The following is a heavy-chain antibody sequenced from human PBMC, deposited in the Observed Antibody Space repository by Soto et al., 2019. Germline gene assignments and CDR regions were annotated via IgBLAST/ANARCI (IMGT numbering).Heavy chain of an antibody. CDR2: ISWNSGSI. V-gene: IGHV3-9*01. CDR1: GFAFDDYA. J-gene: IGHJ4*02. Sequence: PGGSLRLSCAASGFAFDDYAMHWVRQAPGKGLEWVSGISWNSGSIGYADSVKGRFTISRDNAKNTLYLQMNSLRAEDTAVYYCAKVIGYSIVVVPAASYPGWGQGTLVTVSS. CDR3: AKVIGYSIVVVPAASYPG. D-gene: IGHD2-2*01.